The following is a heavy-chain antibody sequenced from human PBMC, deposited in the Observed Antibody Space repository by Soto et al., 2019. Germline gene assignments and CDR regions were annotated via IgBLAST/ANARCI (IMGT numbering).Heavy chain of an antibody. Sequence: QVQLVQSGAEVKKPGSSVKVSCTASGGTFSSYTFSWVRQAPGQGLELMGRIIPILAVSTYSQNFRGRFTINEDEPTRTVYLEVSSLSSEETALCFCAARPCSSRTCSSAGPYWGQGTLVAVSS. V-gene: IGHV1-69*02. CDR3: AARPCSSRTCSSAGPY. J-gene: IGHJ1*01. D-gene: IGHD2-21*01. CDR2: IIPILAVS. CDR1: GGTFSSYT.